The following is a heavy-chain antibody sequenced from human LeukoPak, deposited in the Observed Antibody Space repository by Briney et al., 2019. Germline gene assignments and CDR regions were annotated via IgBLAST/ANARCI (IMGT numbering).Heavy chain of an antibody. Sequence: PSETLSLTCTVSGGSISSSSYYWGWIRQPPGKGLEWIGSIYYSGSTYYNPSLKSRVTISVDTSKNQFSLKLSSVTAADTAVYYCARPLASGGYFVSAAFDIWGQGTMVTVSS. CDR1: GGSISSSSYY. CDR2: IYYSGST. J-gene: IGHJ3*02. V-gene: IGHV4-39*01. CDR3: ARPLASGGYFVSAAFDI. D-gene: IGHD1-26*01.